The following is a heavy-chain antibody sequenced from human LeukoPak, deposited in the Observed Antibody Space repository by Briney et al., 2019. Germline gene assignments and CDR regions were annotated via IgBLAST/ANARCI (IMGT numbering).Heavy chain of an antibody. V-gene: IGHV3-30*02. CDR2: IRYDGSNK. CDR1: GFTFSSYG. Sequence: PGVSLRLSCAASGFTFSSYGMHWVRQAPGKGLEWVALIRYDGSNKYYADSVKGRFTISRDNSKNTLYLQMNSLRAEDTAVYYCAKDQGPIAARPTLFDYWGQGTLVTVSS. CDR3: AKDQGPIAARPTLFDY. J-gene: IGHJ4*02. D-gene: IGHD6-6*01.